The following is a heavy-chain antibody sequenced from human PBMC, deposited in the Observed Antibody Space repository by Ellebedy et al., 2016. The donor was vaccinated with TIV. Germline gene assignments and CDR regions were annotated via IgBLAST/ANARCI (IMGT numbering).Heavy chain of an antibody. D-gene: IGHD5-18*01. J-gene: IGHJ4*02. V-gene: IGHV4-59*08. CDR2: IYYNENT. CDR1: GGSLSSYY. CDR3: ASTPFSAGSGYHPKNN. Sequence: MPSETLSLTCTVSGGSLSSYYXRWIPPPPGKGLEWIGYIYYNENTNYNPSLKSRVTISVDTSKNQFSLNLNSVTAADTAVYFCASTPFSAGSGYHPKNNWGQGILVTVSS.